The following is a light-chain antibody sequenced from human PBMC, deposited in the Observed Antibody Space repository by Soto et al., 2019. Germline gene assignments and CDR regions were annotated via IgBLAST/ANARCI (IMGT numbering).Light chain of an antibody. CDR3: HHYNTYST. CDR2: AAS. J-gene: IGKJ1*01. V-gene: IGKV1-5*03. CDR1: QSISIW. Sequence: DIQMTQSPSALSASIGDRVTITCRASQSISIWLAWYQQKPGKAPKLLIYAASSLESGVPSRFSGSGSATEFTITISSLQPDDFASYYCHHYNTYSTFGQGTKVDI.